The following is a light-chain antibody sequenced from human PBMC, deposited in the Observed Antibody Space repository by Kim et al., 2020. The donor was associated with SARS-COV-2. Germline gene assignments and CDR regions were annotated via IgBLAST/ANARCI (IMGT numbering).Light chain of an antibody. J-gene: IGKJ1*01. V-gene: IGKV3-20*01. CDR2: GAS. CDR1: QSVSSDY. CDR3: QQYGSSLLT. Sequence: PGERATLSCGASQSVSSDYLAWYQQRPGQAPRLLIYGASSRATGIPDRFSGSGSGTDFTLTINRLEPEDFAVYFCQQYGSSLLTFGQGTKVDIK.